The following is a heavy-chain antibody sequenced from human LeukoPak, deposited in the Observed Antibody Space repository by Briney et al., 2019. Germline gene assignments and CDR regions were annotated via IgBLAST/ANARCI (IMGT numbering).Heavy chain of an antibody. Sequence: SETLCLTCAVYGGSFSGYYWSWIRQPPGKGLEWIGEINHSGSTNYNPSLKSRVTISVDTSKNQFSLKLSSVTAADTAVYYCARRPTALRGRLDYWGQGTLVTVSS. CDR1: GGSFSGYY. CDR3: ARRPTALRGRLDY. J-gene: IGHJ4*02. CDR2: INHSGST. V-gene: IGHV4-34*01. D-gene: IGHD4-17*01.